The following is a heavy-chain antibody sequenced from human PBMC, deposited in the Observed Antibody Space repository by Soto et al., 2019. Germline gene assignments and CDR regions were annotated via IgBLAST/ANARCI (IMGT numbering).Heavy chain of an antibody. J-gene: IGHJ4*02. Sequence: GGSLRLSCAASGFTFSSYGMHWVRQAPGKGLEWVAVISYDGSNKYYADSVKGRFTISRDNSKNTLYLQMNSLRAEDTAVYYCAKDDVLVPAATIDYWGQGTLVTVSS. D-gene: IGHD2-2*01. CDR3: AKDDVLVPAATIDY. V-gene: IGHV3-30*18. CDR2: ISYDGSNK. CDR1: GFTFSSYG.